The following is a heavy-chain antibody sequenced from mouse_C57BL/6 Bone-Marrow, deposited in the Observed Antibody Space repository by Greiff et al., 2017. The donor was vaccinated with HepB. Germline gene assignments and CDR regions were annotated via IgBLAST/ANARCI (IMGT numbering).Heavy chain of an antibody. CDR1: GFSFTSYG. CDR3: AIYYGNYGFAY. V-gene: IGHV2-6*01. Sequence: QVQLQQSGPGLVAPSQSLSITCTVSGFSFTSYGVDWVRQSPGKGLEWLGVIWGVGSTNYNSALKSRLSINKDNAKYQVFLKMNSLQTEDTAMYYCAIYYGNYGFAYWGQGTLVTVSA. D-gene: IGHD2-1*01. CDR2: IWGVGST. J-gene: IGHJ3*01.